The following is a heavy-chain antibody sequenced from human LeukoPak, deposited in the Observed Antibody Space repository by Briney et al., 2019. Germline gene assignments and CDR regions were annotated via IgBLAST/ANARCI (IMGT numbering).Heavy chain of an antibody. V-gene: IGHV4-59*01. CDR2: IYYSGST. CDR1: GGSISSYY. Sequence: SETLSLTCTVSGGSISSYYWSWIRQPPGKGLEWIGYIYYSGSTNYNPSLKSRVTISVDTSKNQFSLKLSSVTAADTAVYYCARGYYMDVWGKGTTVTISS. J-gene: IGHJ6*03. CDR3: ARGYYMDV.